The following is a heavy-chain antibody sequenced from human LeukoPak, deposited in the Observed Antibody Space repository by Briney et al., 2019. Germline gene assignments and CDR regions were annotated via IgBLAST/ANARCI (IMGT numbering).Heavy chain of an antibody. V-gene: IGHV3-66*01. J-gene: IGHJ4*02. CDR1: GFTVSNTY. D-gene: IGHD1-26*01. Sequence: PGGSLRLSCAASGFTVSNTYMSWVRQAPGKGLEWVSLIYSGGSTYYADSVKGRFTISRDNSMNTMFLQMNSLRAEDTAVYYCARSSGTYHFYYWGQGTLVTVSS. CDR2: IYSGGST. CDR3: ARSSGTYHFYY.